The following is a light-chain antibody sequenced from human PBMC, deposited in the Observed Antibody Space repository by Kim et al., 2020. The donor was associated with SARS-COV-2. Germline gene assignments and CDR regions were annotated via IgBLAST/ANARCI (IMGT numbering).Light chain of an antibody. CDR1: SSEAGGYKY. CDR3: TSYTTKSWV. J-gene: IGLJ3*02. V-gene: IGLV2-14*01. Sequence: QSALTQPASVSGSPGQSITISCTGSSSEAGGYKYVSWYQQRPGKAPEVMIYDVNKRPSGVSNRFSGSESGNTASLTISGLQTEDEADYYCTSYTTKSWVFGGGTKVTVL. CDR2: DVN.